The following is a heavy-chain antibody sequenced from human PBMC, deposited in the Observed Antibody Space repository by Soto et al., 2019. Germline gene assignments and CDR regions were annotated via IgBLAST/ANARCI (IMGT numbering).Heavy chain of an antibody. V-gene: IGHV1-69*13. D-gene: IGHD5-12*01. CDR3: AREKWKRTYSGYDSPYYYYGMDV. J-gene: IGHJ6*02. CDR2: IIPIFGTA. CDR1: GGTFSSYA. Sequence: SVKVSCKASGGTFSSYAISWVRQAPGQGLEWMGGIIPIFGTANYAQKFQGRVTITADESTSTAYMELSSLRSEDTAVYYCAREKWKRTYSGYDSPYYYYGMDVWGQGTTVTVSS.